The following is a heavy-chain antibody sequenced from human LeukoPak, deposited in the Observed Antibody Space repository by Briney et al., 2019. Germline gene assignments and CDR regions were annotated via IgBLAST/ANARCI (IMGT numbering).Heavy chain of an antibody. J-gene: IGHJ4*02. CDR1: GGSISSGSYF. V-gene: IGHV4-61*02. D-gene: IGHD1-20*01. CDR2: IFTRGNT. Sequence: SQTLSLTCTVSGGSISSGSYFWSWIRQPAGKGLEWIGRIFTRGNTNYNPSLKSRVTISVDTSKNQFSLKLSSVTAADTAVYYCARGDSHWGITGIDYWGQGTLVTVSS. CDR3: ARGDSHWGITGIDY.